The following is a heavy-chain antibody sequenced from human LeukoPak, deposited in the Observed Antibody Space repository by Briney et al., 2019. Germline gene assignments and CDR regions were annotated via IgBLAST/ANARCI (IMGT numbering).Heavy chain of an antibody. CDR3: ARHDNDDDFDY. CDR2: INMYTANP. J-gene: IGHJ4*02. Sequence: GASMKVSCKASGYTFTRYAINWLRQAPGQGLEWMGWINMYTANPAYAQGFTERFVFSLDTSVTTAYLQISNLKTEDTAVYYCARHDNDDDFDYWGQGTLVTVSS. V-gene: IGHV7-4-1*02. CDR1: GYTFTRYA. D-gene: IGHD3-16*01.